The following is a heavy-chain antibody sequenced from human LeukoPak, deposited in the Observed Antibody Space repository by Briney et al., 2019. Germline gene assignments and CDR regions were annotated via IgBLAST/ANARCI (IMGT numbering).Heavy chain of an antibody. CDR2: IYTSGST. CDR3: ARVGASSTPNYYMDV. J-gene: IGHJ6*03. V-gene: IGHV4-4*07. CDR1: GGSISSYY. D-gene: IGHD2-2*01. Sequence: SETLSLTCTVSGGSISSYYWSWIRQPAGKGLEWIGRIYTSGSTNYNPSLKSRVTISVDTSKNQFSLKLSSVTAADTAVYYCARVGASSTPNYYMDVWGKGTTVTVSS.